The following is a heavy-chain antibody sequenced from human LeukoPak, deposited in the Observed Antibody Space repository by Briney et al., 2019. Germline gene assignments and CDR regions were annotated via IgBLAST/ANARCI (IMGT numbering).Heavy chain of an antibody. CDR2: IIPILGIA. J-gene: IGHJ6*02. CDR3: ARGLYSGSYSPYYYYGMDV. Sequence: SVKVSCKASGGTFSSYAISWVRQAPGQGLEWMGRIIPILGIANYAQKFQGRVTITADKSTSTAYMELSSLRSEDTAVYYCARGLYSGSYSPYYYYGMDVWGQGTTVTVSS. V-gene: IGHV1-69*04. D-gene: IGHD1-26*01. CDR1: GGTFSSYA.